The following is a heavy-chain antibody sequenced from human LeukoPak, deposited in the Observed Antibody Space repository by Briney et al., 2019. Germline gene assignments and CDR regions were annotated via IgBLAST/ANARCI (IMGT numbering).Heavy chain of an antibody. Sequence: SETLSLTCTVSGGSISSYYWSWTWHPAGKGLEWIGCIYTSGSTNYNPSLKSRVTMSVDTSKNQFSLKLSSVTAADAAVYYCARGGWAAAWWGTYYYYYMDVWGKGTTVTVSS. CDR2: IYTSGST. CDR3: ARGGWAAAWWGTYYYYYMDV. D-gene: IGHD2-8*02. J-gene: IGHJ6*03. CDR1: GGSISSYY. V-gene: IGHV4-4*07.